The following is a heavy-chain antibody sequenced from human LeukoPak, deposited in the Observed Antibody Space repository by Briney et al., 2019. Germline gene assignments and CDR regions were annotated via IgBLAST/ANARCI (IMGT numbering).Heavy chain of an antibody. CDR3: ACDKVVVVPAANYYYYYGMDV. V-gene: IGHV3-7*01. J-gene: IGHJ6*02. D-gene: IGHD2-2*01. Sequence: GGSLRLSCTASGFTFSSYWMSWVRQAPGKGLGWVANIKQDGSEKYYVDSVKGRFTISRDNAKNSLYLQMNSLRAEDTAVYYCACDKVVVVPAANYYYYYGMDVWGQGTTVTVSS. CDR1: GFTFSSYW. CDR2: IKQDGSEK.